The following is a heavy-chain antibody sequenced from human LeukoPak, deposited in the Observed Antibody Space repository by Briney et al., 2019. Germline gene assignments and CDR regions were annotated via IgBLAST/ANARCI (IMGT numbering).Heavy chain of an antibody. D-gene: IGHD2/OR15-2a*01. J-gene: IGHJ4*02. CDR1: GFTFSSYA. Sequence: GGSLRLSCAASGFTFSSYAMHWVRQAPGKGLEWVAVISYDGSNKYYADSVKGRFTISRDNSKNTLYLQMNSLRAEDTAVYYCAGPPYFLNRREEYYFDYWGQGTLVTVSS. CDR3: AGPPYFLNRREEYYFDY. V-gene: IGHV3-30-3*01. CDR2: ISYDGSNK.